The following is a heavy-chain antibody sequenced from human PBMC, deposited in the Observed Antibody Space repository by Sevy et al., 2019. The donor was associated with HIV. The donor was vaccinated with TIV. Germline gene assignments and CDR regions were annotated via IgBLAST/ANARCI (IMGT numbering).Heavy chain of an antibody. V-gene: IGHV1-2*02. CDR1: GFTFSDYY. CDR3: TRDDIYSHPWEFDW. Sequence: ASVKVSCKASGFTFSDYYMHWVRQAPGQGLEWMGWLNPNHDDSRSAQKFQGRVTLTGDMSISTAYMELTRLRSDDTAIYFCTRDDIYSHPWEFDWWVHGALVTVSS. J-gene: IGHJ4*01. D-gene: IGHD5-18*01. CDR2: LNPNHDDS.